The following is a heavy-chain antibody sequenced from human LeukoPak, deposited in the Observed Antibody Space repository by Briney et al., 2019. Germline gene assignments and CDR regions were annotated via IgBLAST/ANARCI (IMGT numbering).Heavy chain of an antibody. V-gene: IGHV4-4*07. CDR2: IYSSGST. Sequence: SETLSLTCAVSGGSISSYYWSWIRQPAGKGLEWIGRIYSSGSTNYNPSLKSRITMSVDTSKNQFSLKLRSVTAADTAVYYCARDLSGYSLRYFDYWGQGTLVTVSS. J-gene: IGHJ4*02. CDR1: GGSISSYY. D-gene: IGHD3-22*01. CDR3: ARDLSGYSLRYFDY.